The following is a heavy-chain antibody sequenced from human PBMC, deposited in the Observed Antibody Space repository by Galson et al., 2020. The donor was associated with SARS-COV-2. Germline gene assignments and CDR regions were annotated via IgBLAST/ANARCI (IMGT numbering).Heavy chain of an antibody. J-gene: IGHJ5*02. CDR1: GFTFSSYA. D-gene: IGHD3-10*01. CDR3: AGELLSWFDP. Sequence: GESLKISCAASGFTFSSYAMHWVRQAPGTGLEWVAVISYDGSNKYYADSVKGRFTISRDNSKNTLYLQMNSLRAEDTAVYYCAGELLSWFDPWGQGTLVTVSS. V-gene: IGHV3-30*04. CDR2: ISYDGSNK.